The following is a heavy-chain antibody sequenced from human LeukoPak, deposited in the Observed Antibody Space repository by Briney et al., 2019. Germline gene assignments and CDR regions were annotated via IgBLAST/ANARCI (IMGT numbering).Heavy chain of an antibody. CDR3: AKGGSYYRQLDY. J-gene: IGHJ4*02. D-gene: IGHD1-26*01. Sequence: GGSLRLSCAASGFTFSSYGMHWVRQAPGKGLEWVAFIRYDGSNKYYADSVKGRFTISRDNSKNTLYLQMNSLRAEDTAVYYCAKGGSYYRQLDYWGQGTLVTVSS. CDR2: IRYDGSNK. CDR1: GFTFSSYG. V-gene: IGHV3-30*02.